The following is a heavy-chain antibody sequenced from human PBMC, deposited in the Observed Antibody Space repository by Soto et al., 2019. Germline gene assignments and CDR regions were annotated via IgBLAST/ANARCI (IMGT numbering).Heavy chain of an antibody. J-gene: IGHJ4*02. CDR2: IIPIFGTA. D-gene: IGHD6-13*01. V-gene: IGHV1-69*13. CDR3: ARISWTTYYFDY. Sequence: RASVKVSCKASGGTFSSYAISWVRQAPGQGLEWMGGIIPIFGTANYAQKFQGRVTITADESTSTAYMELSSLRSEDTAVYYCARISWTTYYFDYWGQGTLVTVSS. CDR1: GGTFSSYA.